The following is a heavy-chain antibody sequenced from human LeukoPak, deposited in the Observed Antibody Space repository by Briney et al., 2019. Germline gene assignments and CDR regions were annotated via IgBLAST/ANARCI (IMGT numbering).Heavy chain of an antibody. CDR2: ISGGGDIT. CDR3: ARLSGRGLDY. Sequence: GGSLRLSCAASGFNFANHAMSWVRQTPGKGLEWVSAISGGGDITYYADSVTGRFTISRDNSKDTLFLQMHSLRPGDTAVYYCARLSGRGLDYWGQGTLVAVSS. V-gene: IGHV3-23*01. J-gene: IGHJ4*02. D-gene: IGHD3-10*01. CDR1: GFNFANHA.